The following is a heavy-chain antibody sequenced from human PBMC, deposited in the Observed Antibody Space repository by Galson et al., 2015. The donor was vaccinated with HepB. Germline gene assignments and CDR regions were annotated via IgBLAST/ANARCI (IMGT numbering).Heavy chain of an antibody. CDR1: GGSISSSSYY. Sequence: ETLSLTCTVSGGSISSSSYYWGWIRQPPGKGLEWIGSIYYSGSTYYNPSLKSRVTISVDTSKNQFSLKLSSVTAADTAVYYCARSAGFQWELLGLWDYWGQGTLVTVSS. CDR2: IYYSGST. D-gene: IGHD1-26*01. J-gene: IGHJ4*02. V-gene: IGHV4-39*01. CDR3: ARSAGFQWELLGLWDY.